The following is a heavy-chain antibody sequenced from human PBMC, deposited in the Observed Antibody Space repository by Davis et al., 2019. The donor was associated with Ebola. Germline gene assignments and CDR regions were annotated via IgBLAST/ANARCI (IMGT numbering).Heavy chain of an antibody. D-gene: IGHD4-17*01. CDR1: GFIFPSYA. CDR3: SGTTVTTDY. CDR2: IRSKANSYAT. Sequence: GESLKISCAASGFIFPSYAMSWVRQASGKGLEWVGRIRSKANSYATAYAASVKGRFTISRDDSKNTAYLQMNSLKTEDTAVYYCSGTTVTTDYWGQGTLVTVSS. V-gene: IGHV3-73*01. J-gene: IGHJ4*02.